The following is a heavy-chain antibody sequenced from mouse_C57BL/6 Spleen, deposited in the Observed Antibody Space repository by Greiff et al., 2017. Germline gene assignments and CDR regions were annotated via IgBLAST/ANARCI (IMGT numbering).Heavy chain of an antibody. CDR2: IDPETGGT. Sequence: LVESGAELVRPGASVTLSCKASGYTFTDYEMHWVKQTPVHGLDWIGAIDPETGGTAYNQKFKGKAILTADKSSSTAYMELRSLTSEDSAVYYCTRGLAMDYWGQGTSVTVSS. J-gene: IGHJ4*01. CDR1: GYTFTDYE. CDR3: TRGLAMDY. V-gene: IGHV1-15*01. D-gene: IGHD3-3*01.